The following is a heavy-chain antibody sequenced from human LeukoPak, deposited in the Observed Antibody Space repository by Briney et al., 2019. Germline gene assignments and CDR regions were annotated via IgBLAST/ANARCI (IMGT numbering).Heavy chain of an antibody. CDR3: ARGYRMDYDSSGFVDY. J-gene: IGHJ4*02. Sequence: GGSLRLSCAASGFTFSSYEMNWVRQAPGKGLEWVSYISSSGSTIYYADSVKGRFTISRDNAKNSLYLQMNSLRAEDTAVYYCARGYRMDYDSSGFVDYWGQGTLVTVSS. CDR1: GFTFSSYE. D-gene: IGHD3-22*01. CDR2: ISSSGSTI. V-gene: IGHV3-48*03.